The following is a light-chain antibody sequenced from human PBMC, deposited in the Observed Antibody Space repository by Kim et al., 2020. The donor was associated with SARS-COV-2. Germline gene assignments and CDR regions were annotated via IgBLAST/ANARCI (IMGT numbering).Light chain of an antibody. Sequence: GKTVTISCTRSSGSIASYYVQWYQQRPGSAPTTVIYNNNQRPSGVPDRFSGSIDSSSNSASLPISGLKTEDKADYYCQSCDTTSWVYGGGTQLTVL. CDR3: QSCDTTSWV. V-gene: IGLV6-57*03. CDR1: SGSIASYY. J-gene: IGLJ3*02. CDR2: NNN.